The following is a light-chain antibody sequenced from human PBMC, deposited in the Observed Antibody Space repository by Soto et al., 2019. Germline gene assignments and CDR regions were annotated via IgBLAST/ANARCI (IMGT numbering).Light chain of an antibody. Sequence: DIQLTQSPSSLSASVGDRVTITCRASQAIGNSLAWYQQKSGKVPELLIFAASTLQSGVPSRFSGSGSGTDFTLTISRMQPEDVAVYYCQQYNTAPFTFVQGPKLKIK. V-gene: IGKV1-27*01. CDR2: AAS. CDR3: QQYNTAPFT. CDR1: QAIGNS. J-gene: IGKJ2*01.